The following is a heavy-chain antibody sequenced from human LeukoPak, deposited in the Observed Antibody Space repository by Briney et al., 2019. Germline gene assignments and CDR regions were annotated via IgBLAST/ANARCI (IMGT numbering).Heavy chain of an antibody. CDR3: ARASNPWLQLT. CDR1: EFIFSSYW. Sequence: PGGSLRLSCAASEFIFSSYWMSWVRQAPGRGLEWVGNIKQDGSVNRYADSVRGRFTISRDNAQTSLYLQMNSLRAEDTAVYYCARASNPWLQLTWGQGTLVTVSS. J-gene: IGHJ5*02. D-gene: IGHD5-24*01. V-gene: IGHV3-7*05. CDR2: IKQDGSVN.